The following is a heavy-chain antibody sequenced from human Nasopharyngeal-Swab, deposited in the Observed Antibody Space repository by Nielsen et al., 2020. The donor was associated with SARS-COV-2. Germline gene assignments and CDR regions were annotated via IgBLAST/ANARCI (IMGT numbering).Heavy chain of an antibody. CDR2: IKQDGSEK. CDR1: GFTFSSYW. CDR3: AGEAGRANRAFDY. Sequence: GGSLRLSCPASGFTFSSYWLSWVRQAPGKGLEWVANIKQDGSEKYYVDSVKGRFTTSRDNAKNSLYLQMNSLRAEDTAVYYCAGEAGRANRAFDYWGQGTLVTVSS. V-gene: IGHV3-7*03. J-gene: IGHJ4*02. D-gene: IGHD1-14*01.